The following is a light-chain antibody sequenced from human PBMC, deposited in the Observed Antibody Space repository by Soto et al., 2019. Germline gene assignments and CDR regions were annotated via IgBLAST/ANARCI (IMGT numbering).Light chain of an antibody. V-gene: IGKV1-5*03. CDR1: QSISSW. J-gene: IGKJ4*01. CDR3: QQYDSYPLT. CDR2: KAS. Sequence: DIQVTQSPSSVSASVGDRVTITCRASQSISSWLAWYQHKPGKAPNLLIYKASTLESGVPSRFSGSGSGTEFTLTVSSLQPDDFATYYCQQYDSYPLTFGGGTKVEIK.